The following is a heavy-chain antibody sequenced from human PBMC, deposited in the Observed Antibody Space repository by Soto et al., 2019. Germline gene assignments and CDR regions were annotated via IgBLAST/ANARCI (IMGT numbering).Heavy chain of an antibody. D-gene: IGHD3-22*01. CDR1: GFTFSSYA. CDR3: AKAQNYYDSSGYYSDY. CDR2: ISGSGGTT. V-gene: IGHV3-23*01. J-gene: IGHJ4*02. Sequence: GGSLRLSCAASGFTFSSYAMSWVRQAPGKGLEWVSPISGSGGTTYYADSVKGRFTISRDNSKNTLYLQMNSLRAEDTAVYYCAKAQNYYDSSGYYSDYWGQGTLVTVSS.